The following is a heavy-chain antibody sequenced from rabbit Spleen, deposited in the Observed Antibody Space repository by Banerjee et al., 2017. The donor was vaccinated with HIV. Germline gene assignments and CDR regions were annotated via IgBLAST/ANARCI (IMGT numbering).Heavy chain of an antibody. CDR2: INAATGKP. D-gene: IGHD4-1*01. CDR3: ARDLAGAIGWNFYL. J-gene: IGHJ4*01. V-gene: IGHV1S40*01. Sequence: QSLEESGGDLVKPGASLTLTCTASGFSFSNKAVMCWVRQAPGKGLEWIACINAATGKPVYATWAKGRFTISRTSSTTVTLQMTSLTAADTATYFCARDLAGAIGWNFYLWGPGTLVTVS. CDR1: GFSFSNKAV.